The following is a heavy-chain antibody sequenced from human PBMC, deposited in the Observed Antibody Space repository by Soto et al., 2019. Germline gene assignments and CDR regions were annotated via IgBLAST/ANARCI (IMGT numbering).Heavy chain of an antibody. CDR3: AREKRSSDYYDSSGPIDY. D-gene: IGHD3-22*01. Sequence: GASVKVSCKASGYTFTGYYMHWVRQAPGQGLEWMGWINPNSGGTNYAQKFQGWVTMTRDTSISTAYMELSRLRSDDTAVYYCAREKRSSDYYDSSGPIDYWGQGTLVTVSS. CDR2: INPNSGGT. CDR1: GYTFTGYY. J-gene: IGHJ4*02. V-gene: IGHV1-2*04.